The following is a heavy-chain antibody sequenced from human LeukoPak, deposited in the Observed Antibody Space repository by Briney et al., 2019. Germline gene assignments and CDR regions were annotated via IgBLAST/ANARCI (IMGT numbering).Heavy chain of an antibody. J-gene: IGHJ4*02. CDR2: FDPEDGET. D-gene: IGHD3-10*01. Sequence: RASVKVSCKVSGYTLTELSMHWVRQAPGKGLERMGGFDPEDGETIYAQKFQGRVTMTEDTSTDTAYMELSSLRSEDTAVYYCATDRVGGRWFGESNLDYWGQGTLVTVSS. CDR3: ATDRVGGRWFGESNLDY. V-gene: IGHV1-24*01. CDR1: GYTLTELS.